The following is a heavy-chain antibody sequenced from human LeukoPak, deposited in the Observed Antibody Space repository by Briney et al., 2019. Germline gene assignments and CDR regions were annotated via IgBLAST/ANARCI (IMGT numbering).Heavy chain of an antibody. Sequence: PSETLSLTCTVPGGSISSYYWSWIRQPPGKGLEWIGYIYYSGSTNYNPSLRSRVTISVDTSKNQFSLKLSSVTAADTVVYYCAMSSRVAGTHYFDYWGQGTLVTVSS. CDR3: AMSSRVAGTHYFDY. CDR1: GGSISSYY. CDR2: IYYSGST. J-gene: IGHJ4*02. V-gene: IGHV4-59*01. D-gene: IGHD6-19*01.